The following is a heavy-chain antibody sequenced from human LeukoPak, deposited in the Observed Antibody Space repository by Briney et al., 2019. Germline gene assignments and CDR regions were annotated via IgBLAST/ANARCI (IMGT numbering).Heavy chain of an antibody. V-gene: IGHV1-69*02. CDR3: ASLYYYDSSGYYGAEYFQH. CDR1: GGTFSSYT. D-gene: IGHD3-22*01. CDR2: IIPILGIA. Sequence: VASVKASCKASGGTFSSYTISWVRQAPGQGLEWMGRIIPILGIANYAQKFQGRVTITADKSTSTAYMELSSLRSEDTAVYYCASLYYYDSSGYYGAEYFQHWGQGTLVTVSS. J-gene: IGHJ1*01.